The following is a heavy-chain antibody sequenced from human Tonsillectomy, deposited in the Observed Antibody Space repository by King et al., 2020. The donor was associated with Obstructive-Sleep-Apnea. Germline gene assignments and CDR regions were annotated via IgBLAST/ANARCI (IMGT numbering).Heavy chain of an antibody. CDR3: ARDEQLIPYWYFAL. CDR2: IYHSGST. CDR1: GGSISSSSYY. Sequence: QLQESGPGLVKPSETLSLTCTVSGGSISSSSYYWGWIRQPPGKGLEWIGSIYHSGSTYYNPSLKSRVTISVDTSKNQFSLKLNSVTAADTAVYYCARDEQLIPYWYFALWGRGTLVTVSS. D-gene: IGHD6-13*01. V-gene: IGHV4-39*07. J-gene: IGHJ2*01.